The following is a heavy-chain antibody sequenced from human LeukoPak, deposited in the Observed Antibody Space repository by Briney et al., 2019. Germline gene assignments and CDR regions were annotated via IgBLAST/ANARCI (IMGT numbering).Heavy chain of an antibody. Sequence: QTGGSLRLSCAASGFTVSSNYMSWVRQAPGKGLEWVSVIHSDGSTYYADSVKGRFTISRDNSKNTLYLQMNSLRAEDTAVYYCAKDSPSRYYYDSSGYQGYFDYWGQGTLVTVSS. D-gene: IGHD3-22*01. CDR2: IHSDGST. CDR1: GFTVSSNY. V-gene: IGHV3-53*01. CDR3: AKDSPSRYYYDSSGYQGYFDY. J-gene: IGHJ4*02.